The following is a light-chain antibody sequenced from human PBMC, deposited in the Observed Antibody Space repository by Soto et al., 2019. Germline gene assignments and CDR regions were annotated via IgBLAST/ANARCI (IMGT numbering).Light chain of an antibody. V-gene: IGLV1-44*01. CDR3: AAWDDSLSGVV. J-gene: IGLJ2*01. CDR1: NSNIGSYS. CDR2: SSN. Sequence: QSVLTQPPSASGTPGQRVTISCSGSNSNIGSYSVDWYQQLPGTAPKLLIYSSNKRPSGVPDRFSGSKSGTSASLAISELQSEDETDYYCAAWDDSLSGVVFGGGTKLTVL.